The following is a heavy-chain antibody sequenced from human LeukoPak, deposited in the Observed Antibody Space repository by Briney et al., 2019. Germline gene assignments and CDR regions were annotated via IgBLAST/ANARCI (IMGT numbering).Heavy chain of an antibody. Sequence: GGSLRLSCAASGFTLSSYAMTWVRQAPGKGLEWVSATSTSGDSTYYADSVKGRFSISRDNSKNTLYLHTNSLRAEDTAVYYCAKGYGGNRPLDYWGQGTLVTVSS. CDR1: GFTLSSYA. V-gene: IGHV3-23*01. J-gene: IGHJ4*02. CDR2: TSTSGDST. CDR3: AKGYGGNRPLDY. D-gene: IGHD4-17*01.